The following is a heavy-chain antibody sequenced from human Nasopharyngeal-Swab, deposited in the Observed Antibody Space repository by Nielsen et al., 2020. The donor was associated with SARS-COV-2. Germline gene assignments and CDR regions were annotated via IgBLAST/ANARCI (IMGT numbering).Heavy chain of an antibody. V-gene: IGHV3-23*01. J-gene: IGHJ3*01. Sequence: GESLQISCAASGFTFNIYAMAWVRRAPGRGLEWVSAISASGGSTYYRNSVRGRFSISRDNSKNTLFLQMNSLTVDDTALYYCAKDDVVRGDAFDFWGQGTMVTVSS. CDR1: GFTFNIYA. CDR3: AKDDVVRGDAFDF. CDR2: ISASGGST. D-gene: IGHD3-10*01.